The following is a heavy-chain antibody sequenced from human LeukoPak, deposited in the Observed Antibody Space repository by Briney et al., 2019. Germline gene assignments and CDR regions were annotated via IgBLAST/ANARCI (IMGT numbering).Heavy chain of an antibody. D-gene: IGHD3-22*01. V-gene: IGHV3-66*01. CDR1: GFTVSNNY. J-gene: IGHJ4*02. CDR2: IYAGGYT. CDR3: VKGPTYDSLPYYFDY. Sequence: PGGSLRLSCAASGFTVSNNYMSWVRQAPGKGLEWVSIIYAGGYTYYADSVKDRFTISRDNSKNTLYLQMSSLRAEDTAVYYCVKGPTYDSLPYYFDYWGQGTLVTVSS.